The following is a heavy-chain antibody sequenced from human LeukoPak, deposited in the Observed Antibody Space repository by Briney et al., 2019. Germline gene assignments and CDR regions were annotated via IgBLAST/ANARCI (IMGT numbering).Heavy chain of an antibody. D-gene: IGHD3-3*01. CDR3: AKVVSVRATIFGVVPTFDY. CDR2: IGYSGGST. Sequence: GGSLRLSCAASEFIFSSYAMHWVRQAPGKGLEWVSSIGYSGGSTYYADSVKGRFTISRDNSKNTLYLQMNSLRAEDTAVYYCAKVVSVRATIFGVVPTFDYWGQGTLVTVSS. V-gene: IGHV3-23*01. CDR1: EFIFSSYA. J-gene: IGHJ4*02.